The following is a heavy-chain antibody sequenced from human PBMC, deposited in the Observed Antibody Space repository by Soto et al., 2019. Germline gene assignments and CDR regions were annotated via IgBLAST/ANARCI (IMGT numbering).Heavy chain of an antibody. V-gene: IGHV4-59*01. D-gene: IGHD6-19*01. CDR3: ARFSGWYSAFDY. Sequence: SETLSLTCTFSCGSITGYYWSWIRQPPGKGLEWIAYIYYSGSTNYNPSLKSRVTISVDTSKTEFSLKLHSVTTADTAVYYCARFSGWYSAFDYWGQGTPVTVSS. CDR2: IYYSGST. CDR1: CGSITGYY. J-gene: IGHJ4*02.